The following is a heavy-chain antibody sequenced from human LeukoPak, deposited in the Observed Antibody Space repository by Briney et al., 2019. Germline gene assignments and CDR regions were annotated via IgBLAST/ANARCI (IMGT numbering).Heavy chain of an antibody. Sequence: GGSLRLSCAASGFTFSSYAMHWVRQAPGKGLEYVSAISSNGGSTYYANSVKGRFTISRDNSKNTLYLQMNSLRAEDTAVYYCAKDRKIAAPYNWFDPWGQGTLVTVSS. V-gene: IGHV3-64*01. J-gene: IGHJ5*02. CDR1: GFTFSSYA. CDR3: AKDRKIAAPYNWFDP. CDR2: ISSNGGST. D-gene: IGHD6-6*01.